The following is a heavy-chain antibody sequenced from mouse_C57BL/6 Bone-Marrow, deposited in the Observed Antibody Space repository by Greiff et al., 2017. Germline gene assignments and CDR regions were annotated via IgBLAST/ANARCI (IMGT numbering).Heavy chain of an antibody. CDR3: ARGAYGGSYGYFDV. J-gene: IGHJ1*03. CDR1: GFTFSSYA. D-gene: IGHD1-1*01. V-gene: IGHV5-4*03. Sequence: EVKLVESGGGLVKPGGSLKLSCAASGFTFSSYAMSWVRQTPEKRLEWVATISDGGSYTYYPDNVKGRFTIARDNSKNNLYLQMSQLKSEDTAMYYCARGAYGGSYGYFDVGGTGTAITVTS. CDR2: ISDGGSYT.